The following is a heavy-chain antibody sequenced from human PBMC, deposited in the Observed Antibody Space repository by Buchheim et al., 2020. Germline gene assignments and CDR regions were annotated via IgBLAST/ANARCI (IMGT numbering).Heavy chain of an antibody. CDR3: AKDRLPSSGYYGWFGR. V-gene: IGHV3-23*04. CDR1: GFTFSSYA. CDR2: TSGSGGTT. J-gene: IGHJ5*02. Sequence: VQLVESGGGLVKPGGSLRLSCAASGFTFSSYAMSWVRQAPGKGLEWVSGTSGSGGTTYYADSVKGRFTISRDNSKNTLYLQMTRLRAEDTAIYYCAKDRLPSSGYYGWFGRWGQGTL. D-gene: IGHD3-22*01.